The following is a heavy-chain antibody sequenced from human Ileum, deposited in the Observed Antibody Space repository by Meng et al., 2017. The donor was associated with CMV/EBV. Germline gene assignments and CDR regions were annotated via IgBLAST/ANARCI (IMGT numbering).Heavy chain of an antibody. CDR2: IKQDGSAK. CDR1: GFTFTRYW. J-gene: IGHJ1*01. CDR3: ATSSSSPGND. Sequence: GESPKISCAASGFTFTRYWMSWVRQAPGKGLEWVANIKQDGSAKYYVDSVKGRFTISRDNAQNSLYLQMNSLRAEDTAMYYCATSSSSPGNDWGQGTLVTVSS. D-gene: IGHD6-6*01. V-gene: IGHV3-7*01.